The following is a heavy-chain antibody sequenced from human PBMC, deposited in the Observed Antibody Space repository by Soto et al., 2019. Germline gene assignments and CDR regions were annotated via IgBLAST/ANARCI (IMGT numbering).Heavy chain of an antibody. CDR1: GGSISSGGYY. CDR3: ARGTHTYNDQSWFDP. J-gene: IGHJ5*02. Sequence: SETLSLTCTVSGGSISSGGYYWSWIRQHPGKGLEWIGYIYYSGSTYYNPSLKSRVTISVDTSKNQFSLKLSSVTAADTAVYYCARGTHTYNDQSWFDPWGQGTLVTVSS. CDR2: IYYSGST. D-gene: IGHD1-1*01. V-gene: IGHV4-31*03.